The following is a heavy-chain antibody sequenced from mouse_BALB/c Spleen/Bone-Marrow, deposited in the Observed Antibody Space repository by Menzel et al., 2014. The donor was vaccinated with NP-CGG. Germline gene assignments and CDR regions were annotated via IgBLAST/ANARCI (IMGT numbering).Heavy chain of an antibody. D-gene: IGHD2-1*01. CDR3: NGNYYAMDY. CDR2: IDPENGDT. V-gene: IGHV14-4*02. Sequence: EVKLQESGAELVRSGASVKLSCTASGFNIKDYYMHWVKQRPEQGLEWLGWIDPENGDTEYAPKFQGKATMTADTSSNTAYLQLSSLTSEDTAVYYCNGNYYAMDYWGQGTSVTVSS. CDR1: GFNIKDYY. J-gene: IGHJ4*01.